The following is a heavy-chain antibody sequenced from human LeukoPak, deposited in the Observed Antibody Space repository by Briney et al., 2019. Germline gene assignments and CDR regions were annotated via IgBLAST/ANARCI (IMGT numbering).Heavy chain of an antibody. Sequence: PGGSLRLSCAASGFTFSGYYMNWVRQAPGKGPEWVANINQDGSEKHYVDSVKGRFTISRDNAKNSLFLQMNSLRVEDTAVFYCARDGFVGAADYWGQGTLVTVSS. CDR1: GFTFSGYY. CDR2: INQDGSEK. D-gene: IGHD6-13*01. V-gene: IGHV3-7*01. CDR3: ARDGFVGAADY. J-gene: IGHJ4*02.